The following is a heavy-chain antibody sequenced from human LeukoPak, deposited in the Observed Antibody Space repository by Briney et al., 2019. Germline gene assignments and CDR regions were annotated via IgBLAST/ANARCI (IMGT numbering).Heavy chain of an antibody. J-gene: IGHJ4*02. D-gene: IGHD3-22*01. CDR2: IIPIFGTV. CDR3: ARGGYYDSSGYSSLDY. CDR1: GGTFSSYA. Sequence: SVKVSCKASGGTFSSYAISWVRQAPGQGLEWMGRIIPIFGTVNYAQKFQGRVTITTDESTSTAYMELSSLRSEDTAVYYCARGGYYDSSGYSSLDYWGQGTLVTVSS. V-gene: IGHV1-69*05.